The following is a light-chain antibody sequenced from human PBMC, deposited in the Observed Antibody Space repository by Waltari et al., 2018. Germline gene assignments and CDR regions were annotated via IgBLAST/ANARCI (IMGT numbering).Light chain of an antibody. Sequence: ETVMTQSPATLSVSPGERATLSCRASQAVSSTLAWYPQKPGQAPRILINGPSTRATGIPARFSGSGSGTEFTLTISSLQSEDFAVYYCQQYNNWPTVVQGTRLEIK. CDR1: QAVSST. CDR3: QQYNNWPT. CDR2: GPS. V-gene: IGKV3-15*01. J-gene: IGKJ5*01.